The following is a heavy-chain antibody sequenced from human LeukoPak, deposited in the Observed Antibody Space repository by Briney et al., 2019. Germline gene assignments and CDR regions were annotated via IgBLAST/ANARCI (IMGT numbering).Heavy chain of an antibody. Sequence: PGGSLRLSCAASGFTFNNYGMLWVRQAPGKGLEWVAVTSYDGSDKHHADPVKGRFTIARDNSKNTLYLQMNSLGTEDTAVYYCAKIATQWELVLSCYFDFGGRGTLVTVSS. V-gene: IGHV3-30*18. CDR3: AKIATQWELVLSCYFDF. CDR2: TSYDGSDK. CDR1: GFTFNNYG. J-gene: IGHJ2*01. D-gene: IGHD1-26*01.